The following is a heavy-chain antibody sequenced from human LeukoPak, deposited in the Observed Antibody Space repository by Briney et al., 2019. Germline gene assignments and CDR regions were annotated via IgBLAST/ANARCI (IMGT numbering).Heavy chain of an antibody. Sequence: GGSLRLSCAASGFTFSGHSMTWVRQTPGKGLEWVSVIFGNGVKTYYADSLKGRFTISRDNSKSTLYLQMNSLRADDTAVYYCARVGDWSNYFGMDAWGQGTTVSVPS. V-gene: IGHV3-23*01. CDR3: ARVGDWSNYFGMDA. D-gene: IGHD3-16*01. CDR2: IFGNGVKT. J-gene: IGHJ6*02. CDR1: GFTFSGHS.